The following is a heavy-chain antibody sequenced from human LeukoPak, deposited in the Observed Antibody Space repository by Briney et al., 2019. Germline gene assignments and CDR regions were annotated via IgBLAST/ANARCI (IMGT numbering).Heavy chain of an antibody. CDR2: IKQDGSEK. CDR3: AKENWYLYNNNWYKTWFDP. J-gene: IGHJ5*02. V-gene: IGHV3-7*03. Sequence: GGSLRLSCVASGFTFSSYWMSWVRQAPGKGLEWVANIKQDGSEKYYVDSVKGRFTISRDNAKNSLYLQMNSLRAEDTAIYYCAKENWYLYNNNWYKTWFDPWGQGTLVTVSS. CDR1: GFTFSSYW. D-gene: IGHD6-13*01.